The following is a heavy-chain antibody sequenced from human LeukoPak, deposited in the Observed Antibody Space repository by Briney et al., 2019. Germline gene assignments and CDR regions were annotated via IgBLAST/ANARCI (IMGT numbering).Heavy chain of an antibody. V-gene: IGHV3-11*03. CDR3: ARLRGYSYGLDY. J-gene: IGHJ4*02. D-gene: IGHD5-18*01. CDR2: ISSSRSFT. CDR1: GFSFTDHY. Sequence: SGGSLRLSCAASGFSFTDHYMSWIRQAPGKGLEWVSYISSSRSFTNYADSVKGRFTISRDTAKNSLYLQMNSLRAEDTAVYYCARLRGYSYGLDYWGQGILVTASS.